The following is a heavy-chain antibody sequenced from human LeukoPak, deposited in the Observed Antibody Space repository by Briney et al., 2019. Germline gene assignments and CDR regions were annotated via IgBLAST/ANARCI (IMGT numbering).Heavy chain of an antibody. V-gene: IGHV3-23*01. Sequence: GGSLRLSCAASGFIFSSYAMSWVRQTPGKGLEGVSGISDSGTSTYYADSLKGRFTISRDNSKNTLYLLMNSLRAEDTAVYYCAKVHLGGYSTSYYDLSYFDYWGQGTLVTVSS. CDR2: ISDSGTST. D-gene: IGHD6-13*01. J-gene: IGHJ4*02. CDR3: AKVHLGGYSTSYYDLSYFDY. CDR1: GFIFSSYA.